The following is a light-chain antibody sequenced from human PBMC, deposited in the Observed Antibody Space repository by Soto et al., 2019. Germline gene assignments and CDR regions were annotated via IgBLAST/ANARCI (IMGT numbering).Light chain of an antibody. CDR3: QTWGTGTNWV. J-gene: IGLJ3*02. Sequence: QPVLTQSPSASSSLGASVKLTCTLSSGHSSYAIAWHQQQPEKGPRYLMKLNSDGSHSKGDGIPDRFSGSSSGAERYLTISSHQSEDEADYYCQTWGTGTNWVFGGGTKLTVL. V-gene: IGLV4-69*01. CDR1: SGHSSYA. CDR2: LNSDGSH.